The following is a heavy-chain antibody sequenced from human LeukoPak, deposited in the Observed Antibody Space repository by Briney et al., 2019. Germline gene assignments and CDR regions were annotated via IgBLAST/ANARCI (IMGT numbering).Heavy chain of an antibody. J-gene: IGHJ3*02. CDR1: GGSISTYY. CDR3: ARDVSVFGGGSCYSVNVFDI. D-gene: IGHD2-15*01. CDR2: IYYSGST. Sequence: SETLSLTCAVSGGSISTYYWSWVRQPPGKGLEWIGYIYYSGSTNYNPSLNSRVTISVDPSKNQFSLKLNSVTTADTAVYYCARDVSVFGGGSCYSVNVFDIWGQGAMVTVSS. V-gene: IGHV4-59*01.